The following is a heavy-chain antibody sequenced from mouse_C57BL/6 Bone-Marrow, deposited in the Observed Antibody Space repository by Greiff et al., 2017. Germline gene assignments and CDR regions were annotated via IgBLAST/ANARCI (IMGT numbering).Heavy chain of an antibody. CDR1: GFTFSSYA. Sequence: DVMLVESGGGLVKPGGSLKLSCAASGFTFSSYAMSWVRQTPEKRLEWVATISDGGSYTYYPDNVKGRFTISRDNAKNHLYLQMSHLKSEDTAMYYCARGPYYYGSTPFAYWGQGTLVTVSA. CDR2: ISDGGSYT. D-gene: IGHD1-1*01. J-gene: IGHJ3*01. CDR3: ARGPYYYGSTPFAY. V-gene: IGHV5-4*03.